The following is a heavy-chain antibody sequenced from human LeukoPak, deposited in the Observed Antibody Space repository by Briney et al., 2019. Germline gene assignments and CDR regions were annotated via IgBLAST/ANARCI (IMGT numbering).Heavy chain of an antibody. CDR2: IKQDGSEK. J-gene: IGHJ5*02. V-gene: IGHV3-7*01. CDR1: GFTFSSYW. CDR3: ARDDTAMVANWFDP. Sequence: GGSLRLSCAASGFTFSSYWMSWVRQAPGKGLEWVANIKQDGSEKYYVDSVKGRFTISRDNAKNSLYLQMNSLRAEDTAVYYCARDDTAMVANWFDPWGQGTLVTVSS. D-gene: IGHD5-18*01.